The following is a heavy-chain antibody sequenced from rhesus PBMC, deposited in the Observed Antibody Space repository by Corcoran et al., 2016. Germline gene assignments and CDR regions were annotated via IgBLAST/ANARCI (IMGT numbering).Heavy chain of an antibody. D-gene: IGHD6-25*01. CDR3: ARYSGSWNIYFDY. J-gene: IGHJ4*01. Sequence: QVQLQESGPGVVKPSETLSLTCAVSGGSISDSYRWSWIRQPPGKGLEWIGYIYGSSTSTNYNPSLKSRVTISKDTSKNQFSLKLSSVTAADTAVYYCARYSGSWNIYFDYWGQGVLVTVSS. V-gene: IGHV4S10*01. CDR2: IYGSSTST. CDR1: GGSISDSYR.